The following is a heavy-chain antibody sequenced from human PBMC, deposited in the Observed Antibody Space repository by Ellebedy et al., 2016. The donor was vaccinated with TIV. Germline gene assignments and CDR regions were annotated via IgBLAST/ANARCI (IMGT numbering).Heavy chain of an antibody. J-gene: IGHJ3*02. CDR2: INHSGGST. CDR1: GFTFNNYA. D-gene: IGHD2-15*01. Sequence: GESLKISCAASGFTFNNYAMTWVRQAPGKGLEWVSTINHSGGSTYYADSVKGRFTISRDNSRNTLYLQMNSLRAEDTALYFCAKEGYCSGGDCYRGENSFDIWGQGTMVTVSS. V-gene: IGHV3-23*01. CDR3: AKEGYCSGGDCYRGENSFDI.